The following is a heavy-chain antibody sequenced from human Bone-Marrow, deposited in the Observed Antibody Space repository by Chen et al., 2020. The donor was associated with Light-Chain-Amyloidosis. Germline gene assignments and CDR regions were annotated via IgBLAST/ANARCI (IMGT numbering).Heavy chain of an antibody. CDR3: ARTQAQYHLTSGFTYYFDS. CDR1: GDSVTNGNYY. V-gene: IGHV4-30-4*01. D-gene: IGHD3-22*01. J-gene: IGHJ4*02. Sequence: QVYLQESGPGLVKPSQTLSLTCTVSGDSVTNGNYYWSWIRQPPGKGLEWVAYVSKLGTTYYNPSLKSRATISLDTSKNEFSVQLTSVTAADTAVYFCARTQAQYHLTSGFTYYFDSWGQGTLVAVSS. CDR2: VSKLGTT.